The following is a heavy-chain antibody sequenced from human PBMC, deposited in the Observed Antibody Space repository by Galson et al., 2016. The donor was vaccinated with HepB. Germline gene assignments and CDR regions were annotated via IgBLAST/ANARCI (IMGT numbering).Heavy chain of an antibody. J-gene: IGHJ4*02. CDR1: GFPVTDLS. CDR2: SELEDGET. Sequence: SVKVSCKVSGFPVTDLSIHWVRQAPGKGLEWMGGSELEDGETVHAQKFQGRVTMTEDTSTDTAYMEMSRLTSGDTAVYYCVTEGGNWGQGVLVTVSS. CDR3: VTEGGN. V-gene: IGHV1-24*01. D-gene: IGHD3-16*01.